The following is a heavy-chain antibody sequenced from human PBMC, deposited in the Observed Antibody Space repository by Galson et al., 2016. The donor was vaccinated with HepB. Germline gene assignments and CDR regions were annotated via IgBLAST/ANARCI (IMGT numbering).Heavy chain of an antibody. J-gene: IGHJ4*02. V-gene: IGHV5-51*01. CDR1: GYNLPTQW. CDR2: IYPDDSDT. Sequence: QSGAEVKKPGESLNISCKGSGYNLPTQWIGWVRQVPGKGLEWMGIIYPDDSDTKYSPSFQGQVTMSVDKFISTAFLLWSSLRASDTAIYYCARAVNLGGVIGPPDFWGQGTLVTVSS. D-gene: IGHD3-16*01. CDR3: ARAVNLGGVIGPPDF.